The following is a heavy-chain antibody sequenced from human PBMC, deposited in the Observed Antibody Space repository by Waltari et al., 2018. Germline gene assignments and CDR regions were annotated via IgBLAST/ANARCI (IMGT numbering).Heavy chain of an antibody. CDR3: ARSKTSYSSSPADY. V-gene: IGHV1-2*02. CDR2: INPNSGGT. CDR1: GYTFTGYY. J-gene: IGHJ4*02. Sequence: QVQLVQSGAEVKKPGASVKVSCKASGYTFTGYYMHWVRQAPGQGLEWMGWINPNSGGTKYAQKFQGRVTMTRDTSISTAHMEMSRLRSDDTALYYCARSKTSYSSSPADYWGQGTLVTVSS. D-gene: IGHD6-6*01.